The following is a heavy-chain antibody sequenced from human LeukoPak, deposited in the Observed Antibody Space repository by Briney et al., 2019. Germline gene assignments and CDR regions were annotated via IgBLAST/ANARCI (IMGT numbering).Heavy chain of an antibody. CDR1: GFTFSSYE. CDR3: ARGVGRASYYYYMDV. D-gene: IGHD3-10*01. J-gene: IGHJ6*03. V-gene: IGHV3-48*03. CDR2: IDGSGRTI. Sequence: GGSLRLSCAASGFTFSSYEVNWVRQAPGKGLEWVSDIDGSGRTIHYADSVKGRFTISRENAKNSLYLQMNSLRAEDTADYYCARGVGRASYYYYMDVWGKGTTVTVS.